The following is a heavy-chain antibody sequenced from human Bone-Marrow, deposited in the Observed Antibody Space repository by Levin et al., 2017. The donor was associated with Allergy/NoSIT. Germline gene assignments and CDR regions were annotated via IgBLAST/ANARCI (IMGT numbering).Heavy chain of an antibody. CDR2: INPSGGST. CDR1: GYTFTSYY. J-gene: IGHJ4*02. D-gene: IGHD3-3*01. Sequence: GGSLRLSCKASGYTFTSYYMHWVRQAPGQGLEWMGIINPSGGSTSYAQKFQGRVTMTRDTSTSTVYMELSSLRSEDTAVYYCARDNFLEYGDYFDYWGQGTLVTVSS. V-gene: IGHV1-46*01. CDR3: ARDNFLEYGDYFDY.